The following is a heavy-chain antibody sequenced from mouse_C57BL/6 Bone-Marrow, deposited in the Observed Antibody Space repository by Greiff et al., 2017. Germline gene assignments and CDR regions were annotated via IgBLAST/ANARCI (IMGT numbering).Heavy chain of an antibody. CDR3: TTEGIYYYGSSYPDWDFDV. J-gene: IGHJ1*03. V-gene: IGHV14-4*01. D-gene: IGHD1-1*01. CDR1: GFNIPDDY. Sequence: EVKLQESGAELVRPGASVTLSCTASGFNIPDDYMHWVKQRPEQGLEWIGWIDPENGDTEYASKFPGKDTITADTPSNTAYLQLSSLTSEDTAVYYCTTEGIYYYGSSYPDWDFDVWGTGTTVTVSS. CDR2: IDPENGDT.